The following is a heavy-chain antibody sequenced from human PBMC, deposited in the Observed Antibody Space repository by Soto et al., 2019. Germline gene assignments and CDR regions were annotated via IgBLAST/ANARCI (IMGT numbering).Heavy chain of an antibody. CDR3: ARPGSYSGYDSYFDY. V-gene: IGHV4-39*01. J-gene: IGHJ4*02. CDR1: GGSISSSSYY. CDR2: IYYSGST. Sequence: PSETLSLTCTVSGGSISSSSYYWGWIRQPPGKGLEWIGSIYYSGSTYYNPSLKSRVTISVDTSKNQFSLKLSSVTAADTAVYYCARPGSYSGYDSYFDYWGQGTLVTISS. D-gene: IGHD5-12*01.